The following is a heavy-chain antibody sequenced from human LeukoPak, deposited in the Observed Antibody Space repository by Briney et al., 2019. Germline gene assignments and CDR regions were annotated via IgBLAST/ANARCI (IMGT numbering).Heavy chain of an antibody. V-gene: IGHV4-34*01. D-gene: IGHD5-12*01. CDR3: ARVFGGYNYYYYYGMDV. J-gene: IGHJ6*02. CDR2: INHSGST. Sequence: SETLSLTCAVYGGSFSGYYWSWIRQPPGKGLEWIGEINHSGSTNYNPSLKSRVTISVDTSKNQFSLKLSSVTAADTAVYYCARVFGGYNYYYYYGMDVWGQGTTVTVSS. CDR1: GGSFSGYY.